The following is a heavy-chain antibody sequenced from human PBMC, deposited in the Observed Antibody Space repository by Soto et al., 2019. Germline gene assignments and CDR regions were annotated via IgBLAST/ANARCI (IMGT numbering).Heavy chain of an antibody. CDR2: ISSSSTYI. D-gene: IGHD5-12*01. Sequence: EVQLVESGGDLVKPGGSLSLSCAASGFTFSSYNMKWVRQAPGKGLEWLSSISSSSTYIYYAHSVKGRFTISRDNARNSLYLQMNRLRAEDTAVYYCARGWLRDPWMQWGQGTLVTVSS. CDR3: ARGWLRDPWMQ. V-gene: IGHV3-21*01. CDR1: GFTFSSYN. J-gene: IGHJ4*02.